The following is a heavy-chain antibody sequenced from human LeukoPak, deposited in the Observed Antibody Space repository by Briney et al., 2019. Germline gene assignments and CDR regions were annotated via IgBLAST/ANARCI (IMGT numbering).Heavy chain of an antibody. CDR1: GYTFITYG. V-gene: IGHV1-18*01. Sequence: ASVKVSCKASGYTFITYGINWVRQAPGQGLDWMGWNSPYNGNTNYAQKLQGRVTLTTDTSTTTAYMDLRSLRSDDTAVYYCARADPYDSSGYWGQGTLVTVSS. CDR3: ARADPYDSSGY. J-gene: IGHJ4*02. D-gene: IGHD3-22*01. CDR2: NSPYNGNT.